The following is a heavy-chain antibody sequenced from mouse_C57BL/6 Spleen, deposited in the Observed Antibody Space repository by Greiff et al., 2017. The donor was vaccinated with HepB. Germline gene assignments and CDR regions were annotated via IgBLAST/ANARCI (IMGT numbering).Heavy chain of an antibody. CDR3: ARGYYGYAMDY. V-gene: IGHV5-16*01. D-gene: IGHD1-1*01. CDR1: GFTFSDYY. CDR2: INYDGSST. J-gene: IGHJ4*01. Sequence: EVQRVESEGGLVQPGSSMKLSCTASGFTFSDYYMAWVRQVPEKGLEWVANINYDGSSTYYLDSLKSRFIISRDNAKNILYLQMSSLKSEDTATYYCARGYYGYAMDYWGQGTSVTVSS.